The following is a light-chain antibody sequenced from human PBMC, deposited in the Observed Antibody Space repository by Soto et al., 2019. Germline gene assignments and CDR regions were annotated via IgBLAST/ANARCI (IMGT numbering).Light chain of an antibody. CDR3: SSYTSSSTRP. J-gene: IGLJ1*01. CDR1: SSDVGGYNY. V-gene: IGLV2-14*01. CDR2: DVS. Sequence: ALTQPASVSGSPGQSITISCTGTSSDVGGYNYVSWYQQHPGKAPKLMIYDVSNRPSGVSNRFSGSKSGNTASLTISGLQAEDEADYYCSSYTSSSTRPFGTGTKLTVL.